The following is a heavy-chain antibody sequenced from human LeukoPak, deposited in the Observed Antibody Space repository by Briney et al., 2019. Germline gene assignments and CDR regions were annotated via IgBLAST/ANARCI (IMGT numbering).Heavy chain of an antibody. CDR2: VYHSGST. D-gene: IGHD3-10*01. CDR1: GDSISSSRYC. Sequence: SETLSLTCSVSGDSISSSRYCWGWIRQPPGKGLEWIGSVYHSGSTHYNPSLNSRITISVDTSKNQFSLRLRSVTAADTALYFCLAYYSLSVNYYTGIDYWGQRTLVTVSS. V-gene: IGHV4-39*01. CDR3: LAYYSLSVNYYTGIDY. J-gene: IGHJ4*02.